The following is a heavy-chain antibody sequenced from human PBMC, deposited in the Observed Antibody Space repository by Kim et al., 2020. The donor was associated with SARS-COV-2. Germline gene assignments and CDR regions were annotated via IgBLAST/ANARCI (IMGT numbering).Heavy chain of an antibody. CDR3: AREATHYYDSSGYYGGILYSFDY. CDR1: GDSVSSNSAA. CDR2: TYYRSKWYN. Sequence: SQTLSLTCAISGDSVSSNSAAWNWIRQSPSRGLEWLGRTYYRSKWYNDYAVSVKSRITINPDTSKNQFSLQLNSVTPEDTAVYYCAREATHYYDSSGYYGGILYSFDYWGQGTLVTVSS. V-gene: IGHV6-1*01. D-gene: IGHD3-22*01. J-gene: IGHJ4*02.